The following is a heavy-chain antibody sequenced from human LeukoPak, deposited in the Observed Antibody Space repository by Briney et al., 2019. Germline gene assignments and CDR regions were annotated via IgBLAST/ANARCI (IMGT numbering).Heavy chain of an antibody. CDR2: ISSSGSTI. CDR1: GFTFSSYE. V-gene: IGHV3-48*03. D-gene: IGHD5-18*01. J-gene: IGHJ4*02. Sequence: QPGGSLRLSCAASGFTFSSYEMNWVRQAPGKGLEWVSYISSSGSTIYYADSVKGRFTISRDNAKNSLYLQMNSLRAEDTAVYYCAKIRRGPTRGSGYSYGYSDYWGQGTLVTVSS. CDR3: AKIRRGPTRGSGYSYGYSDY.